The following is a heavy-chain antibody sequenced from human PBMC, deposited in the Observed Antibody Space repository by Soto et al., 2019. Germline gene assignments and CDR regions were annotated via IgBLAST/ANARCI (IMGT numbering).Heavy chain of an antibody. D-gene: IGHD3-16*01. CDR3: AKDCLITPVSPSFDY. CDR1: GFTVNMYL. Sequence: SLSLSFACTGFTVNMYLMHWVRQVPGKGPLWVARIYNDGTYADYADSVKGRFTISRDNSKNTLYLQMNSLRAEDTAVYYCAKDCLITPVSPSFDYWGQGTLVTVSS. J-gene: IGHJ4*02. V-gene: IGHV3-74*01. CDR2: IYNDGTYA.